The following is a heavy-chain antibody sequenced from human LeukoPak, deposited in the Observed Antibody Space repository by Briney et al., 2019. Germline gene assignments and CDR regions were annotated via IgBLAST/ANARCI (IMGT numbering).Heavy chain of an antibody. V-gene: IGHV4-39*01. J-gene: IGHJ4*02. CDR3: ARRVNYGTYLDY. CDR2: IYYSGST. CDR1: GGSISSSSYY. Sequence: SETLSLTCTVSGGSISSSSYYWGWIRQPPGKGLEWIGSIYYSGSTYYNPSLKSRVTISVDTPKNQFSLNLSSVTAADTAVYYCARRVNYGTYLDYWGQGTLVTVSS. D-gene: IGHD2-8*01.